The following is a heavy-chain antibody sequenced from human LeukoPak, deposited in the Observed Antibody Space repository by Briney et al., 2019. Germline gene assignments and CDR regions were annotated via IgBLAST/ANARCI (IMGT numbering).Heavy chain of an antibody. CDR1: GFTVSTNY. V-gene: IGHV3-53*01. Sequence: QPGGSLRLSCAASGFTVSTNYMNWVRQAPGKGLEWVSVIYSGGSPSYVDSVKGRFIISRDNSRNTVYLQMNSLRAEDTAVYYCARDKESSSSFDYWGQGTLVTVSS. CDR3: ARDKESSSSFDY. J-gene: IGHJ4*02. D-gene: IGHD6-6*01. CDR2: IYSGGSP.